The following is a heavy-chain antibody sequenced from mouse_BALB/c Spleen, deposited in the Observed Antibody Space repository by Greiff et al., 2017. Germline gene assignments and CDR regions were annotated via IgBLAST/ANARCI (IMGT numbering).Heavy chain of an antibody. D-gene: IGHD2-1*01. J-gene: IGHJ3*01. V-gene: IGHV3-6*02. CDR1: GYSITSGYY. Sequence: EVQLQESGPGLVKPSQSLSLTCSVTGYSITSGYYWNWIRQFPGNKLEWMGYISYDGSNNYNPSLKNRISITRDTSKNQFFLKLNSVTTEDTATYYCASSYGNYKGFAYWGQGTLVTVSA. CDR2: ISYDGSN. CDR3: ASSYGNYKGFAY.